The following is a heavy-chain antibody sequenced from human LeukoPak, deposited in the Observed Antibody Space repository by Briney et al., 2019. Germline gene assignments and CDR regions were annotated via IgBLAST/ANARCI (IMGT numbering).Heavy chain of an antibody. J-gene: IGHJ4*02. CDR1: GVTFSSYA. CDR2: IIPILGIA. D-gene: IGHD5-18*01. V-gene: IGHV1-69*04. CDR3: ARGIGYSYGYFDY. Sequence: GASLKVSCKASGVTFSSYAISWVRQAPGQGLEWVGRIIPILGIANYAQKFQGRVTITADKSTSTAYMELSSLRSEDTAVYYCARGIGYSYGYFDYWGQGTLVTVSS.